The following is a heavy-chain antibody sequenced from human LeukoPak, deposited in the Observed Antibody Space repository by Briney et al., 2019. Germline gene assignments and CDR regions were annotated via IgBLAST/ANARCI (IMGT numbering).Heavy chain of an antibody. CDR2: INPTSGDT. J-gene: IGHJ4*02. Sequence: ESAVKVSCKASGYSFTGYYMHWVRQAPGQGREGMGWINPTSGDTNYEKKFQGRVNMTRDTSIRTVYMELSRLRSDDKAVYYCAKSQRYCGSWYPDYWGQGTLVTVSS. V-gene: IGHV1-2*02. CDR3: AKSQRYCGSWYPDY. D-gene: IGHD6-19*01. CDR1: GYSFTGYY.